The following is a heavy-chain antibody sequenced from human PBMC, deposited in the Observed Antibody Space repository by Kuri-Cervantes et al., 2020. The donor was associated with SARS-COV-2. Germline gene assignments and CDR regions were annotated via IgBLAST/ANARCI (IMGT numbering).Heavy chain of an antibody. V-gene: IGHV4-39*07. J-gene: IGHJ4*02. CDR1: GGSISSSSYY. CDR2: IYHSGTT. CDR3: ARHHSGGGFDWLLDY. Sequence: GSLRLSCTVSGGSISSSSYYWGWIRQPPGKGLEWIGSIYHSGTTYYNPSLKSRVTISVDRSKNQFSLKLTSVTAADTAVYYCARHHSGGGFDWLLDYWGQGTLVTVSS. D-gene: IGHD3-9*01.